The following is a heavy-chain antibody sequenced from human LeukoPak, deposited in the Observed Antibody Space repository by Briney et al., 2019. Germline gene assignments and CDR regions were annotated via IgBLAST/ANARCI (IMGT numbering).Heavy chain of an antibody. D-gene: IGHD2-15*01. CDR2: INPNSGGT. CDR1: GYTFTGYY. V-gene: IGHV1-2*02. CDR3: ARGRATRRNIVVVVAAQNWFDP. J-gene: IGHJ5*02. Sequence: GASVKVSCKASGYTFTGYYMHWVRQAPGQGLEWMGWINPNSGGTNYAQKFQGRVTMTRDTSISTAYMELSRLRSDDTAVYYCARGRATRRNIVVVVAAQNWFDPWGQGTLVTVSS.